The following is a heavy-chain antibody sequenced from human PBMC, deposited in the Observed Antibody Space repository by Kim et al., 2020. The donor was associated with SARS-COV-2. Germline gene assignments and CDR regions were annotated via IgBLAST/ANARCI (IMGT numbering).Heavy chain of an antibody. J-gene: IGHJ5*02. Sequence: SETLSLTCSLSNGSISPYFWSWVRQPPGRGLEWIGFIHYSGRTSYNPSLNSRVTISVDMSRTQFTLELRSVTAADTAVDYCASLGSGWPNIDRWGQGTLVTVSS. CDR1: NGSISPYF. D-gene: IGHD6-19*01. V-gene: IGHV4-59*08. CDR2: IHYSGRT. CDR3: ASLGSGWPNIDR.